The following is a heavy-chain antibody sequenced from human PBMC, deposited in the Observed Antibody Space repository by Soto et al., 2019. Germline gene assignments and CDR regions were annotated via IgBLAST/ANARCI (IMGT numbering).Heavy chain of an antibody. J-gene: IGHJ4*02. CDR3: AKDGSVVVVAATGLGFDY. V-gene: IGHV3-7*03. Sequence: DVQVVESGGGLVQSGGSLRLSCAVSGFSFSSYWMTWVRQAPGKGLEWVANIKYDGSEMQYAGSVKGRFTISRDNAKNSLDLQMNSLRAEDTAVYFCAKDGSVVVVAATGLGFDYWGQGTLVTVSS. CDR2: IKYDGSEM. D-gene: IGHD2-15*01. CDR1: GFSFSSYW.